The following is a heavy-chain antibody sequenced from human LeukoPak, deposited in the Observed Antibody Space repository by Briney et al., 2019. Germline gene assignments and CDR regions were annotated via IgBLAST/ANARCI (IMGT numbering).Heavy chain of an antibody. CDR1: GFTFSSYG. CDR2: INPSGGST. J-gene: IGHJ5*02. Sequence: PGGSLRLSCAASGFTFSSYGMHWVRQAPGQGLEWMGIINPSGGSTSYAQKFQGRVTMTRDTSTSTVYMELSSLRSEDTAVYYCARDRRTILILGETSVAKNWFDPWGQGTLVTVSS. CDR3: ARDRRTILILGETSVAKNWFDP. D-gene: IGHD5-12*01. V-gene: IGHV1-46*01.